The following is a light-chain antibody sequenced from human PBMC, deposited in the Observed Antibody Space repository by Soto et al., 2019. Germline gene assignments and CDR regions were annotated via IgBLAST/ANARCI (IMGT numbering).Light chain of an antibody. CDR1: QGISTF. CDR2: GSS. V-gene: IGKV1-27*01. J-gene: IGKJ1*01. CDR3: QKYDSDPRT. Sequence: DIPMTQSPSALSASDRDRVTITCRASQGISTFLAWYQQKPGKVPKLLIYGSSTLQSGVPSRFSGSGSGTDFTLTISSLQPEDVATYYCQKYDSDPRTFGQGTKVDI.